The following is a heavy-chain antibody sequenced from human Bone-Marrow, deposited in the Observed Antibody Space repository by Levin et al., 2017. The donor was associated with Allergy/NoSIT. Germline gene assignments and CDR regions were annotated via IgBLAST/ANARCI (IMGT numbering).Heavy chain of an antibody. Sequence: GGSLRLSCAASGFTFSSYGMHWVRQAPGKGLEWVAVIWFDGSEKFYADSVKGRFTISRDNSRNTLFLQVNSLRTEDTAVYYCAKDRVERDFGGVFHFWGPGTPVTVSS. CDR2: IWFDGSEK. V-gene: IGHV3-30*02. CDR1: GFTFSSYG. J-gene: IGHJ4*02. CDR3: AKDRVERDFGGVFHF. D-gene: IGHD3-16*01.